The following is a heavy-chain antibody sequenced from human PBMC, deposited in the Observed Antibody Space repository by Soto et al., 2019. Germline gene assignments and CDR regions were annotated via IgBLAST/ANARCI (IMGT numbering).Heavy chain of an antibody. CDR2: INPNSGGT. CDR3: ARDFGCSGGSCSNWFDP. Sequence: ASVKVSCKASGYTFTGYYMHWVQQAPGQGLEWMGWINPNSGGTNYAQKFQGRVTMTRDTSISTAYMELSRLRSDDTAVYYCARDFGCSGGSCSNWFDPWGQGTLVTVS. V-gene: IGHV1-2*02. D-gene: IGHD2-15*01. CDR1: GYTFTGYY. J-gene: IGHJ5*02.